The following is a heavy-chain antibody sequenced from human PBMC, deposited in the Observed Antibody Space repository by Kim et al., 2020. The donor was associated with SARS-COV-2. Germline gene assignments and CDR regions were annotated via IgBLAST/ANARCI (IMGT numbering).Heavy chain of an antibody. D-gene: IGHD3-10*01. V-gene: IGHV3-74*01. J-gene: IGHJ4*02. CDR2: INTDGSST. CDR1: GFSSSSYW. Sequence: GGSLRLSCAASGFSSSSYWMHWVRQAPGKGLVWVSRINTDGSSTGYADSVKGRFTISKDNAKNTVYLQMSSLRADDTAVYYCARDSGRIVDYWGRGTLVTVSS. CDR3: ARDSGRIVDY.